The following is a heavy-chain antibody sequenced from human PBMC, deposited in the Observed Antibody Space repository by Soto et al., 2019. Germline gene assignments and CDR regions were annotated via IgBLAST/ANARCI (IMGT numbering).Heavy chain of an antibody. D-gene: IGHD1-1*01. Sequence: QVHLVQSGAEVKKPGASVKVSCKGSGYDFTTYGITWVRQAPGQGLEWMAWISAHNCNTDYAQKRQGRVTVTRDTATSTAYMELRSLRSDDTALYYGARGRYGDYWGQGALVTVSS. CDR1: GYDFTTYG. V-gene: IGHV1-18*01. CDR3: ARGRYGDY. J-gene: IGHJ4*02. CDR2: ISAHNCNT.